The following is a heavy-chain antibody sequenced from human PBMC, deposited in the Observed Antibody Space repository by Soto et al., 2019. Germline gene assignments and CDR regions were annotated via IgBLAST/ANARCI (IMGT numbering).Heavy chain of an antibody. CDR2: IYYSGST. CDR3: ARAPWLAQFDP. V-gene: IGHV4-61*01. D-gene: IGHD6-19*01. Sequence: SETLSLTCTVSGGSVSSGSYYWSWIRQPPGKGLEWIGYIYYSGSTNYNPSLKSRVTISVDTSKNQFSLKLSSVTAADTAVYYCARAPWLAQFDPWGQGTLVTVSS. CDR1: GGSVSSGSYY. J-gene: IGHJ5*02.